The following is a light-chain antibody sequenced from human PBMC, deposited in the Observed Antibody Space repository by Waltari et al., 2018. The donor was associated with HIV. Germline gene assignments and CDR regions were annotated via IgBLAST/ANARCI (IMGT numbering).Light chain of an antibody. CDR1: QSVGSY. CDR3: QQYENWPPFT. CDR2: DAS. V-gene: IGKV3-11*01. Sequence: EIVLTQSPATLSLSPGERATLSCRASQSVGSYLAWYQHKPGQAPRLVIYDASNRATGLPLRFSGSGSGTDFTLTISSLQSEDFAVYFCQQYENWPPFTFGQGTRLQIK. J-gene: IGKJ2*01.